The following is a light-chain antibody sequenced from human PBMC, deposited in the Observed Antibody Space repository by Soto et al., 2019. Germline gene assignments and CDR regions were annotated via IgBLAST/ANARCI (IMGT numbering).Light chain of an antibody. CDR2: GAS. Sequence: EIVMTQSPATLSVSPGETATLSCRASQSVNSKLAWFQQKPGQAPRLLIYGASARATGIAARFSGSGSGTEFTLTISSLQSEDFAVYYCQQYDNWPPLTFGGGTKVEIK. V-gene: IGKV3-15*01. J-gene: IGKJ4*01. CDR1: QSVNSK. CDR3: QQYDNWPPLT.